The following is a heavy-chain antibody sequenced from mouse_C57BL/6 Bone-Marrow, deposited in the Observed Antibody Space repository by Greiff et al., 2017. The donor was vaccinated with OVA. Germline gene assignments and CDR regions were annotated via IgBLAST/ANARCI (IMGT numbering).Heavy chain of an antibody. CDR1: GFSLTSYG. J-gene: IGHJ3*01. Sequence: VQVVESGPGLVQPSQSLSITCTVSGFSLTSYGVHWVRQSPGKGLEWLGVIWRGGSTDYNAAFMSRLSITKDNSKSQVFFKMNSLQADDTAIYYCALSLYYGSSYGWFAYWGQGTLVTVSA. V-gene: IGHV2-5*01. CDR2: IWRGGST. CDR3: ALSLYYGSSYGWFAY. D-gene: IGHD1-1*01.